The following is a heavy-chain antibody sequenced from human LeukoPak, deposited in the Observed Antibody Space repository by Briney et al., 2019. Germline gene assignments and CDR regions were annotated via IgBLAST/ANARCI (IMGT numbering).Heavy chain of an antibody. CDR3: ARDQKYYGSGSYSDPDY. CDR2: INPNSGGT. D-gene: IGHD3-10*01. V-gene: IGHV1-2*06. J-gene: IGHJ4*02. CDR1: GYTFTGYY. Sequence: GASVEVSCKASGYTFTGYYMHWVRQAPGQGLEWMGRINPNSGGTNYAQKFQGRVTMTRDTSISTAYMELSRLRSDGTAVYYCARDQKYYGSGSYSDPDYWGQGTLVTVSS.